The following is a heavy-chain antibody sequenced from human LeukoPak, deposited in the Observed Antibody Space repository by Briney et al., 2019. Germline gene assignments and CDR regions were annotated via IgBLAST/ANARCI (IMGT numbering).Heavy chain of an antibody. D-gene: IGHD5-18*01. CDR2: IYYSGST. V-gene: IGHV4-59*01. CDR1: GGSINSYY. CDR3: ARGRYSYGYGYYFDY. Sequence: SETLSLTCTVAGGSINSYYWSWIRQPPGKGLEWIGYIYYSGSTNYNPSLKSRVTISVDTSKNQFSLKLSSVTAADTAVYYCARGRYSYGYGYYFDYWGQGTLVTVSS. J-gene: IGHJ4*02.